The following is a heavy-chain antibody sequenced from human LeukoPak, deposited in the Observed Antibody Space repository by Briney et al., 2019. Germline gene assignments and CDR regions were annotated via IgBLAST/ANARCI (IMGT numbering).Heavy chain of an antibody. CDR3: ARGVYIAAAQYGF. CDR1: GGSISTYY. CDR2: IYYSGAT. J-gene: IGHJ4*02. Sequence: SETLSLTRTVSGGSISTYYWNWIRQPPGKGLEWIGYIYYSGATNYNPSLKSRVTISVDTFKNQFSLKLSSVTAADTAVYYCARGVYIAAAQYGFWGQGTLVTVSS. V-gene: IGHV4-59*01. D-gene: IGHD6-13*01.